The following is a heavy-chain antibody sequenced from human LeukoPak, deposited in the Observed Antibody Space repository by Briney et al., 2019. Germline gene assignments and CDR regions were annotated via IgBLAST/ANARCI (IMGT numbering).Heavy chain of an antibody. Sequence: SVTVSCQTSGYTFTGYYMHWVRPAPGQGLAGMGWINPNTGGTNYAQKFQGRVTMTSDTSISTAYMELSSLRSDDTAMYYCARAPMIVVVFTPRLDFWGQGTLVTVSS. CDR2: INPNTGGT. J-gene: IGHJ4*02. D-gene: IGHD3-22*01. CDR1: GYTFTGYY. CDR3: ARAPMIVVVFTPRLDF. V-gene: IGHV1-2*02.